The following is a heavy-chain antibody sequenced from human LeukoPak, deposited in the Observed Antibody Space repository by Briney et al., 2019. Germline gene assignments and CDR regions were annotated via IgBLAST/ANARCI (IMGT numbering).Heavy chain of an antibody. CDR1: GFTFSSSA. CDR3: AKLSGGSYAYFDY. J-gene: IGHJ4*02. V-gene: IGHV3-23*01. Sequence: GGSLRLSCAASGFTFSSSAMSWVRQAPGRGLEWVSGISVGGVNTYYADSVKGRFTISRDNTKNMLYLQMNSLRGENTTIYYCAKLSGGSYAYFDYWGQGTLVTVSS. D-gene: IGHD1-26*01. CDR2: ISVGGVNT.